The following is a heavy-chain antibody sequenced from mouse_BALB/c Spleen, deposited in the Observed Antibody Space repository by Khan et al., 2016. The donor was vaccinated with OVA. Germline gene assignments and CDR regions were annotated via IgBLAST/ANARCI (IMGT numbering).Heavy chain of an antibody. CDR1: GYSITSGYV. V-gene: IGHV3-2*02. CDR2: ISYSGST. J-gene: IGHJ4*01. D-gene: IGHD1-1*01. CDR3: ARKNYYGYAMDY. Sequence: EVQLQESGPGLVKPSQSLSLTCTVTGYSITSGYVWNWIRQFPGNKLGWMGYISYSGSTSYNPSLRSRISITRDTSKNQFFLQLNSVTTEDTATYYCARKNYYGYAMDYWGQGTSVTVSS.